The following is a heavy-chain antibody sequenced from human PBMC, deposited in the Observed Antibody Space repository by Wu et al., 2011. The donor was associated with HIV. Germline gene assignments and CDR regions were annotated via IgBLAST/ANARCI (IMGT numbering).Heavy chain of an antibody. V-gene: IGHV1-69*18. Sequence: QVQLVQSGAEVKKPGSSAKVSCKVSGGTFSSHAINWVRQAPGQGLEWMGRIIPMFGTPNYARKFQGRVTITADESTSTAYMELSSLRSEDTAVYYCARGYKWDLPAYNWFDPWGQGTLVTVSS. CDR3: ARGYKWDLPAYNWFDP. D-gene: IGHD1-26*01. CDR1: GGTFSSHA. CDR2: IIPMFGTP. J-gene: IGHJ5*02.